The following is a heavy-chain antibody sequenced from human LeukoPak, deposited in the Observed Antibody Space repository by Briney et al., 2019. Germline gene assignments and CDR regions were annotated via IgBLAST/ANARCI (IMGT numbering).Heavy chain of an antibody. CDR3: ARDRGAGEGDYYYINV. V-gene: IGHV1-46*01. Sequence: ASVKVSCKASGYTFTDYYIHWVRQAPGQRLEWMGIINPSAGTTTYTQRFRGRVTMTSDTSRSTVYMELSGLRSEDTAVYYCARDRGAGEGDYYYINVWGTGTTVSVSS. J-gene: IGHJ6*03. D-gene: IGHD3-10*01. CDR2: INPSAGTT. CDR1: GYTFTDYY.